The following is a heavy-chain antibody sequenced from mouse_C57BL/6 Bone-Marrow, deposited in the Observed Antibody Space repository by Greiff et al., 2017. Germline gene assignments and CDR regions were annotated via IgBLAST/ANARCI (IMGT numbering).Heavy chain of an antibody. J-gene: IGHJ2*01. CDR1: GYTFTSYW. V-gene: IGHV1-55*01. CDR2: IYPGSGST. Sequence: VQLKQPGAELVKPGASVKMSCKASGYTFTSYWITWVKQRPGQGLEWIGDIYPGSGSTNYNEKFKSKATLTVDTSSSTAYMQLSSLTSEDSAVYYCAKTTVVATYFDYWGQGTTLTVSS. CDR3: AKTTVVATYFDY. D-gene: IGHD1-1*01.